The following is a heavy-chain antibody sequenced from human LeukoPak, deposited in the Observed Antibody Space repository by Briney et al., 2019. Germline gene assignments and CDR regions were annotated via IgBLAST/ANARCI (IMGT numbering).Heavy chain of an antibody. CDR2: ISYDGSNK. CDR1: GFTFINYS. CDR3: ARVRNYYDSSGYLDY. J-gene: IGHJ4*02. V-gene: IGHV3-30-3*01. D-gene: IGHD3-22*01. Sequence: GGSLRLSCAASGFTFINYSIHWVRQAPSKGLEWVAVISYDGSNKYYVDSVRGRFTISRDNSKNTLYLQMNSLRAEDTAVYYCARVRNYYDSSGYLDYWGQGTLVTVSS.